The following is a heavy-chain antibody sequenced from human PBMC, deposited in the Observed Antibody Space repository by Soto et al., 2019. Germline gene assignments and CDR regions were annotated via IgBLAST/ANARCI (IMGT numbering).Heavy chain of an antibody. CDR3: ARGGYCSSTSCSTSDGYYYYMDV. CDR1: GYTFTGYY. J-gene: IGHJ6*03. CDR2: INPNSGGT. V-gene: IGHV1-2*04. Sequence: GASVKVSCEASGYTFTGYYMHWVRQAPGQGLEWMGWINPNSGGTNYAQKFQGWVTMTRDTSISTAYMELSRLRSDDTAVYYCARGGYCSSTSCSTSDGYYYYMDVWGKGTTVTVSS. D-gene: IGHD2-2*01.